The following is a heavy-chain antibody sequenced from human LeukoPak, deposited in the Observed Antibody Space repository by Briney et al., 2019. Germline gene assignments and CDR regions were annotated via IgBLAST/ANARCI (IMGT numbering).Heavy chain of an antibody. D-gene: IGHD1-26*01. CDR1: GFTFSDYY. Sequence: PGGSLRLTCAASGFTFSDYYMSWIRQAPGKGLEWVSYISSSGSTIYYADSVKGRFTISRDNAKNSLYLQMNSLRAEDTAVYYCARVVDWELNQFDPWGQGTLGTVSS. CDR3: ARVVDWELNQFDP. CDR2: ISSSGSTI. J-gene: IGHJ5*02. V-gene: IGHV3-11*01.